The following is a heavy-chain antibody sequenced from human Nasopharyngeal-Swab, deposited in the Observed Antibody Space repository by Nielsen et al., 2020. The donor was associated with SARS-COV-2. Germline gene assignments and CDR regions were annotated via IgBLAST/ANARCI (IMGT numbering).Heavy chain of an antibody. D-gene: IGHD4-23*01. CDR1: GYRFTSYW. V-gene: IGHV5-51*01. CDR2: IYPGDSDT. CDR3: ARQTIYGGNSHDAFDI. Sequence: GESLKISCKGSGYRFTSYWIGWVSQMLGKGLEWMGIIYPGDSDTRYSPSFQGQVTISADKSISTAYLQWSSLKASDTAMYYCARQTIYGGNSHDAFDIWGQGTMVTVSS. J-gene: IGHJ3*02.